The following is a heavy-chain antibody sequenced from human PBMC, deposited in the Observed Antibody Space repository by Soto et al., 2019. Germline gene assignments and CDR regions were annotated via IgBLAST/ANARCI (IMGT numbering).Heavy chain of an antibody. CDR3: AKDPHSSGLPGYFDY. V-gene: IGHV3-30-3*01. D-gene: IGHD3-22*01. J-gene: IGHJ4*02. CDR2: ISYDGSNK. CDR1: GFTFSSYA. Sequence: PGGSLRLSCAASGFTFSSYAMHWVRQAPGKGLEWVAVISYDGSNKYYADSVKGRFTISRDNSKNTLYLQMNSLRAEDTAVYYCAKDPHSSGLPGYFDYWGQGTLVTVSS.